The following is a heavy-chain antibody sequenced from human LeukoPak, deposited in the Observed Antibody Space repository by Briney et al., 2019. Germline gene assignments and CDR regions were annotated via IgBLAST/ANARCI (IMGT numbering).Heavy chain of an antibody. D-gene: IGHD2-15*01. Sequence: GGSLRLSCAASGFTFVNYAMTWVRQAPGKGLQCVSTIINTGGDTYYADSVKGRFTISRDNSKNTLCLQMSSLRVEDTAIYYCAKGHVATGSLYYFDFWGQGTLVTVSS. J-gene: IGHJ4*02. CDR1: GFTFVNYA. V-gene: IGHV3-23*01. CDR2: IINTGGDT. CDR3: AKGHVATGSLYYFDF.